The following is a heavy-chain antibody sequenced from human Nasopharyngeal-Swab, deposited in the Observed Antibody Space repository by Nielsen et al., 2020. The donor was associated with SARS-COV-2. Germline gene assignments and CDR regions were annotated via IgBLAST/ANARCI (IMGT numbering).Heavy chain of an antibody. CDR1: GFTFSSYG. CDR2: IWYDGSNK. CDR3: ARGRTSGYSYGFYFDY. D-gene: IGHD5-18*01. J-gene: IGHJ4*02. V-gene: IGHV3-33*01. Sequence: GGSLRLSCAASGFTFSSYGMHWVRQAPGKGLEWVAVIWYDGSNKYYADSVKGRFTISRDNSKNTLYLQMNSLRAEGTAVYYCARGRTSGYSYGFYFDYWGQGTLVTVSS.